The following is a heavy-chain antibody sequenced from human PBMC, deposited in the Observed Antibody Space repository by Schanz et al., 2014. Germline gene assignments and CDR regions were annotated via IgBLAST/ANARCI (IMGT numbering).Heavy chain of an antibody. D-gene: IGHD5-18*01. J-gene: IGHJ2*01. V-gene: IGHV3-64D*06. CDR2: ISNNGDST. Sequence: EVQLVASGGGLVQPGGSLRLSCAASGFGFSSYSMNWVRQAPGKGLEYISAISNNGDSTYYADSVKGRFTISRDNSKNTLFLQMSSLRVDDMAVYYCGRAGTGMAGWYFELWGRGTLVTVSS. CDR1: GFGFSSYS. CDR3: GRAGTGMAGWYFEL.